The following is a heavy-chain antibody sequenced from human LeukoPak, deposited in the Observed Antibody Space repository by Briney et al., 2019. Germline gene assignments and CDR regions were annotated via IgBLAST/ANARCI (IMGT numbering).Heavy chain of an antibody. Sequence: GGSLRLSCAASGFTFTSYAMSWVRQAPGKGLECVSEISGSGDSTYYADSVKGRFTISRDNAKNTLYLQINSLRVEDTAVYYCARDMASGALDYWGQGTLVTVSS. J-gene: IGHJ4*02. D-gene: IGHD6-19*01. CDR3: ARDMASGALDY. V-gene: IGHV3-23*01. CDR2: ISGSGDST. CDR1: GFTFTSYA.